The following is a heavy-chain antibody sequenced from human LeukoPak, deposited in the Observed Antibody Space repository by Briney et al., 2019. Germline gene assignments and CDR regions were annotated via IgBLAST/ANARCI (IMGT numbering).Heavy chain of an antibody. V-gene: IGHV5-10-1*01. CDR1: GYSFTSYW. Sequence: KGGESLKISCKGSGYSFTSYWISWVRLMPGKGLEWMGRIDPSDSYTNYSPSFQGHVTISADKSISTAYLQWSSLKASDTAMYYCARLDYDILTGYGNIDYWGQGTLVTVSS. CDR3: ARLDYDILTGYGNIDY. D-gene: IGHD3-9*01. J-gene: IGHJ4*02. CDR2: IDPSDSYT.